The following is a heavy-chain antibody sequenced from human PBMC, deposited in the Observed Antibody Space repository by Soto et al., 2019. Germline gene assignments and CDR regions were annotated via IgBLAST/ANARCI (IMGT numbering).Heavy chain of an antibody. J-gene: IGHJ5*01. Sequence: PSETLSLTCTVSGDSIISSDFYWGWVRQPPGKGLEWIGSIFYLGSSYYNPSLKSRVTMSVDTSKNQFSLRLRSVTAADTALYFCARHSLALRKNNWLDSWGQGIMVTVS. CDR3: ARHSLALRKNNWLDS. V-gene: IGHV4-39*01. D-gene: IGHD3-3*02. CDR2: IFYLGSS. CDR1: GDSIISSDFY.